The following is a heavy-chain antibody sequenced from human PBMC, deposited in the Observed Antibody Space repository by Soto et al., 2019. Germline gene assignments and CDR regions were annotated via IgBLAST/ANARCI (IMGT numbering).Heavy chain of an antibody. CDR3: ARDKITGLFDY. Sequence: SETLSLTCTVSGDSISSGDYYWRWIRQPPGKGLEWIGSINHSGSTYYNPSLKSRVTISVDTSKNQFSLKLTSVTAADTAVYYCARDKITGLFDYWGQGTLVTVSS. V-gene: IGHV4-39*07. CDR2: INHSGST. J-gene: IGHJ4*02. D-gene: IGHD2-8*02. CDR1: GDSISSGDYY.